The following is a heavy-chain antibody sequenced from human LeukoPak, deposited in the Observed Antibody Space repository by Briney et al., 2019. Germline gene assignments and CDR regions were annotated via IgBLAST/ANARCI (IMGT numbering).Heavy chain of an antibody. CDR3: ARERKLLWFGELLRDDAFDI. Sequence: KPSETLSLTCTVSGGSISSYYWSWIRQPPGKGLEWIGYIYYSGSTNYNPSLKSRVTISVDTSKNQFSLKLSSVTAADTAVYYCARERKLLWFGELLRDDAFDIWGQGTMVTVSS. J-gene: IGHJ3*02. CDR2: IYYSGST. V-gene: IGHV4-59*12. CDR1: GGSISSYY. D-gene: IGHD3-10*01.